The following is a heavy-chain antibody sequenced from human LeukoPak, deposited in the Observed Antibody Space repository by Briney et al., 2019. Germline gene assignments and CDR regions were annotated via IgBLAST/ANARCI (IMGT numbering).Heavy chain of an antibody. CDR2: ISGSAGTT. V-gene: IGHV3-23*01. Sequence: GSFRLSCAASGFTFSDYAMIWVGQAPGKGLEWVSAISGSAGTTYYENSAKGRLTISRVNSKNTLYLQMNSLRVEDTAVYYCARESGHTYDYCDYWGRGALVTVSS. J-gene: IGHJ4*02. CDR1: GFTFSDYA. CDR3: ARESGHTYDYCDY. D-gene: IGHD5-18*01.